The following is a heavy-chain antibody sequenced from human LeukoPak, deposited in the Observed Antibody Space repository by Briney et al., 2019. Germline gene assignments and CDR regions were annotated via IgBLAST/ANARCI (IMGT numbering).Heavy chain of an antibody. CDR1: GGSISSYY. CDR2: IYTSGST. J-gene: IGHJ3*02. D-gene: IGHD2-15*01. V-gene: IGHV4-4*07. Sequence: SETLSLTCTVSGGSISSYYWSWIRQPAGKGLEWIGRIYTSGSTNYNPSLKSRVTISGDTSKNQFSLKLSSVTAADTAVYYCAHYCSGGSCYSSRGAFDIWGQGTMVTVSS. CDR3: AHYCSGGSCYSSRGAFDI.